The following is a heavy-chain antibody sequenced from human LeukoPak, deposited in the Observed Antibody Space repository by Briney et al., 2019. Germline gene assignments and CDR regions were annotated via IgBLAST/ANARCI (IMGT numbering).Heavy chain of an antibody. J-gene: IGHJ4*02. V-gene: IGHV1-2*02. CDR3: ARDGTYSNSYFGY. Sequence: ASVKVSCKPSGYTFTGYFMHWVRQAPGQGVEWMGWINPNSGGTKYAQKFQGRVTMAWDTSISTAYMELSRLTSDDTAVYYCARDGTYSNSYFGYWGQGSLATVSS. CDR2: INPNSGGT. CDR1: GYTFTGYF. D-gene: IGHD6-13*01.